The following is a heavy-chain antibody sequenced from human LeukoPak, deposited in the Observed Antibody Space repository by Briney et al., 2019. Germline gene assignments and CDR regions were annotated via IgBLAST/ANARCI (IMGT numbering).Heavy chain of an antibody. D-gene: IGHD6-6*01. CDR3: VRQLVS. CDR2: ISSSSSSI. Sequence: PGGSLRLSCAASRFTFSSYSMNWVRQAPGKGLEWVSCISSSSSSIYYADSVKGRFTISRDNAKNSLYLQMNSLRAEDTAVYYCVRQLVSWGQGTLVTVSS. CDR1: RFTFSSYS. V-gene: IGHV3-48*01. J-gene: IGHJ5*02.